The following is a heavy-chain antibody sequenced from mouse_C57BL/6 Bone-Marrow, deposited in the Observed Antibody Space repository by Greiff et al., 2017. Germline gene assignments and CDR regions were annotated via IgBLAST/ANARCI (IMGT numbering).Heavy chain of an antibody. Sequence: EVMLVESGGGLVKPGGSLKLSCAASGFTFSSSAMSWVRQTPATRLEWVATISDGGRYTYSPDTVKGRFTISRDNAKNNLYLQMSHLKSEDTAMYCCAREDYYEGFAYWGQGTLVTVAA. J-gene: IGHJ3*01. D-gene: IGHD2-4*01. CDR2: ISDGGRYT. CDR1: GFTFSSSA. CDR3: AREDYYEGFAY. V-gene: IGHV5-4*01.